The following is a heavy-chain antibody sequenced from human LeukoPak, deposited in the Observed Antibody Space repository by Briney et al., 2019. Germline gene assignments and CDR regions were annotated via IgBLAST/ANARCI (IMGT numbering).Heavy chain of an antibody. D-gene: IGHD6-13*01. Sequence: PSDPRSFPGTVPGSSISSYYWTWIRQPQGKGLEWIGYIDYSGSTNYNPSFKSRVTMSVDTSKNQFSLKLSSVAAADTVVYFCARHGGSWTYDYWGQGTLVTVSS. CDR2: IDYSGST. CDR3: ARHGGSWTYDY. V-gene: IGHV4-59*08. J-gene: IGHJ4*02. CDR1: GSSISSYY.